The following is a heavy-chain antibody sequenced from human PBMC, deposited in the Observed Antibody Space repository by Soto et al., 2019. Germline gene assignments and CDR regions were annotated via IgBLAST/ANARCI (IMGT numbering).Heavy chain of an antibody. J-gene: IGHJ3*02. V-gene: IGHV4-59*08. CDR1: GGSISSYY. CDR2: IYYSGST. D-gene: IGHD6-19*01. Sequence: SETLSLTCTVSGGSISSYYWSWIRQPPGKGLEWIGYIYYSGSTNYNPSLKSRVTISVDTSKNQFSLKLSSVTAADTAVYYCARAGYSSGCSDDVFAIPGQGTTVTVSS. CDR3: ARAGYSSGCSDDVFAI.